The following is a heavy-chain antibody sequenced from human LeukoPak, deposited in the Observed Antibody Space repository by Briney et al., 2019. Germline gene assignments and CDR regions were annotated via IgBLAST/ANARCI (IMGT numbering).Heavy chain of an antibody. J-gene: IGHJ4*02. V-gene: IGHV4-34*01. D-gene: IGHD3-10*01. CDR1: GGSFSGYY. CDR2: INHSGST. Sequence: SETLSLTCAVYGGSFSGYYWRWIRQPPGKGLEWIGEINHSGSTNYNPSLKSRVTISVDTSKNQFSLKLSSVTAADTAVYYCARGLVLWFGDLDYWGQGTLATVSS. CDR3: ARGLVLWFGDLDY.